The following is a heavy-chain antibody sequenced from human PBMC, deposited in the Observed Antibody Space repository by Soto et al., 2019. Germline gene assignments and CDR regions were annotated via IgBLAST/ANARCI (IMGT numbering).Heavy chain of an antibody. J-gene: IGHJ4*02. V-gene: IGHV4-34*01. CDR3: ARGRLTYYGSGSYYMWLDY. D-gene: IGHD3-10*01. Sequence: SETLSLTCAVYGWSFSGYYWSWIRQPPGKGPEGVGEINHRGNPNYNPSLKSRINISVDTSKNQFSLKVPAVPAADTAVYYCARGRLTYYGSGSYYMWLDYWGQGTLVTVSS. CDR1: GWSFSGYY. CDR2: INHRGNP.